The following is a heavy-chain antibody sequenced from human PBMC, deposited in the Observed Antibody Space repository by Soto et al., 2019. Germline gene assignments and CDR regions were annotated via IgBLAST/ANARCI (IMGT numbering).Heavy chain of an antibody. CDR1: GFTFSSHW. D-gene: IGHD6-13*01. V-gene: IGHV3-7*01. CDR2: IKDDGSEK. Sequence: EVQLVESGGGLVQPGGSLRLSCAASGFTFSSHWMSWVRQTPAKGLEWVANIKDDGSEKLYVDSVKGRFTISRDNAKNALYLQLNSLRAEDTALYYCERGTIAAPGKDYWGQGTLVTVSS. J-gene: IGHJ4*02. CDR3: ERGTIAAPGKDY.